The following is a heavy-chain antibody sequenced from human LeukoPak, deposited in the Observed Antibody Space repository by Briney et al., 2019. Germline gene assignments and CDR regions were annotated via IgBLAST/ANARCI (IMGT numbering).Heavy chain of an antibody. CDR1: GFTFSSYA. V-gene: IGHV3-23*01. Sequence: PGGSLRLSCAASGFTFSSYAMSWVRQAPGKGLEWVSGISTRGASTSNADSVKGRFTISRDNPRNTLYMQMNSLRAEDTALYYCAIMHPYYDGSGYWVQWGQGTLVTVSS. CDR3: AIMHPYYDGSGYWVQ. CDR2: ISTRGAST. D-gene: IGHD3-22*01. J-gene: IGHJ4*02.